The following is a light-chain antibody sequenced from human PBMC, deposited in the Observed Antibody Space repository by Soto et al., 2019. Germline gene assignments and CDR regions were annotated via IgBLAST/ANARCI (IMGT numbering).Light chain of an antibody. CDR2: EVS. CDR3: CSYAGGSTHWV. V-gene: IGLV2-23*02. CDR1: SSDVGSYNL. Sequence: SVLTQPASVSGSPGQSITISCTGTSSDVGSYNLVSWYQQHPGKAPKLIIYEVSKRPSGVSNRFSGSKSGNTASLTIPGLQAEDDTDYYCCSYAGGSTHWVFGGGTQLTVL. J-gene: IGLJ3*02.